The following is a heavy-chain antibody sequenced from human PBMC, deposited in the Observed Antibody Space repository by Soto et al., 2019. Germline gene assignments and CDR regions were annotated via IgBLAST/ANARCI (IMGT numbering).Heavy chain of an antibody. D-gene: IGHD2-21*01. V-gene: IGHV3-66*01. Sequence: EVHLVESGGGLVQPGGSLRLSCAASGFTVSSKYMSWVRQAPGKGLEWVSLIQSGGPTYYADSVKGRFTISRGTSENTAELQMGSPGAGDPAGFYRWGERVLCDGGRCLGGPLDGWGQGTKVPV. CDR2: IQSGGPT. CDR1: GFTVSSKY. J-gene: IGHJ6*02. CDR3: WGERVLCDGGRCLGGPLDG.